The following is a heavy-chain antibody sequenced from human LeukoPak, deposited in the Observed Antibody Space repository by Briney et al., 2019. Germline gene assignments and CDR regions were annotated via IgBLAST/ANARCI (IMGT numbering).Heavy chain of an antibody. Sequence: GGSLRLSCAASGFTVSSNYMSWVRQAPGKGLEWVSVIYSGGSTYYADSVKGRFTISRDNSKNTLYLQMNSLRAEDAAVYYCARDQDSSSWVDAFDIWGQGTMVTVSS. CDR1: GFTVSSNY. CDR2: IYSGGST. D-gene: IGHD6-13*01. V-gene: IGHV3-66*01. CDR3: ARDQDSSSWVDAFDI. J-gene: IGHJ3*02.